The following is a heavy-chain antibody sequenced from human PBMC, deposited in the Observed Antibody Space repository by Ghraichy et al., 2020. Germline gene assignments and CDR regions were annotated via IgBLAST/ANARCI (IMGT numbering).Heavy chain of an antibody. CDR2: ISSSSSYI. CDR3: AVLYSSLSPRGDY. J-gene: IGHJ4*02. Sequence: GGSLRLSCAASGFTFSSYSMNWVRQAPGKGLEWVSSISSSSSYIYYADSVKGRFTISRDNAKNSLYLQMNSLRAEDTAVYYCAVLYSSLSPRGDYWGQGTLVTVSS. CDR1: GFTFSSYS. D-gene: IGHD6-6*01. V-gene: IGHV3-21*01.